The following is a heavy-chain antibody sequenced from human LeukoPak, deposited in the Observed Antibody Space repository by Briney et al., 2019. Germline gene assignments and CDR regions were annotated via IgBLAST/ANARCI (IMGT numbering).Heavy chain of an antibody. CDR3: ARDRNDILTGYTAFDI. D-gene: IGHD3-9*01. Sequence: PGGSLRLSCTASGFTFSGSWMTWVRQTPGKGLEWVSSISTSSSYIYYADSVKGRFTISRDNAKNSLYLQMNSLRAEDTAVYYCARDRNDILTGYTAFDIWGQGTMVTVSS. CDR1: GFTFSGSW. J-gene: IGHJ3*02. CDR2: ISTSSSYI. V-gene: IGHV3-21*01.